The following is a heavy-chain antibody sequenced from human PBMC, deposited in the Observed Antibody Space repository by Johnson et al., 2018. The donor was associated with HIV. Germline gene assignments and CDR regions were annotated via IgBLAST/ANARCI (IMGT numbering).Heavy chain of an antibody. D-gene: IGHD6-19*01. CDR1: GITVSSNY. CDR3: AREIVLNSSGWYCIDAFDI. CDR2: IFSVGGA. Sequence: VQLVESGGGLVKPGGSLRLSCAASGITVSSNYMSWVRQAPGKGLEWVSVIFSVGGAYYADSVKGRFTISRDNSKNTLYLQMNSLRAEDTAVYYCAREIVLNSSGWYCIDAFDIWGQGTMVTVSS. V-gene: IGHV3-66*01. J-gene: IGHJ3*02.